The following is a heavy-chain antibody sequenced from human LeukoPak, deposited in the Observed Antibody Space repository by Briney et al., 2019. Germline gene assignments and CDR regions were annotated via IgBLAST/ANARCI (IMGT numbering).Heavy chain of an antibody. D-gene: IGHD3-22*01. CDR1: GGSRSSYY. CDR2: IYTSWSP. J-gene: IGHJ3*02. CDR3: ARDKFPEWDYYDSSGYHDAFDI. Sequence: PSETLYLTCNVHGGSRSSYYCSWIRQPAGKGLEWNGRIYTSWSPNNHPSLNRRVNMSVDTSKNQFSLKLSSVTAADTAVYYCARDKFPEWDYYDSSGYHDAFDIWGQGTMVTVSS. V-gene: IGHV4-4*07.